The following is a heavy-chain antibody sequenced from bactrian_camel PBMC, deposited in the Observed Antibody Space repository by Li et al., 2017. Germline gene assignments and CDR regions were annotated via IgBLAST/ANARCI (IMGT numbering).Heavy chain of an antibody. D-gene: IGHD6*01. CDR1: GYTFSSYC. CDR2: ISTGGGST. Sequence: VQLVESGGGSVQAGGSLRLSCAASGYTFSSYCMGWFRQAPGKEREGVAVISTGGGSTYYADSVKGRFTISQDYAKNTVYLQMNDLKPEDTAIYYCAADPPVRRCGSSWEGYSFGRWGQGTQVTV. J-gene: IGHJ4*01. CDR3: AADPPVRRCGSSWEGYSFGR. V-gene: IGHV3S40*01.